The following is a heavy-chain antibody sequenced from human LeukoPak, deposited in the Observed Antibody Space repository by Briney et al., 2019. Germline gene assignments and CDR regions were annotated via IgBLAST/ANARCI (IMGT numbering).Heavy chain of an antibody. D-gene: IGHD5-18*01. CDR2: IIPIFGTA. V-gene: IGHV1-69*13. Sequence: GASVKVSCKASGGTFSSYAISWVRQAPGQGLEWMGGIIPIFGTANYAQKFQGRVTITADESTSTAYMELSSLRSEDTAVYYCVRAYGKAAHSYGYGGGYYGMDVWGQGTTVTVSS. CDR1: GGTFSSYA. CDR3: VRAYGKAAHSYGYGGGYYGMDV. J-gene: IGHJ6*02.